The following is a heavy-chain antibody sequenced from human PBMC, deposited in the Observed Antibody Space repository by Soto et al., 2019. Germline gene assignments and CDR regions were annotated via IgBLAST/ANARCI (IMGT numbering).Heavy chain of an antibody. D-gene: IGHD6-19*01. J-gene: IGHJ5*02. CDR3: ARDFMASIAVAGCMP. V-gene: IGHV1-18*01. CDR2: ISAYNGNT. CDR1: GYTFTSYG. Sequence: ASVKVSCKASGYTFTSYGISWVRQAPGQGLEWMGWISAYNGNTNYAQKLQGRVTMTTDTSTSTAYMELRSLRSDDTAVYYCARDFMASIAVAGCMPWGQGTLVTVSS.